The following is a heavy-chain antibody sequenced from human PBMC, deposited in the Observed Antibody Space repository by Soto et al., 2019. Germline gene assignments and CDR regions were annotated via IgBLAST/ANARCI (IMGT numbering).Heavy chain of an antibody. D-gene: IGHD2-2*01. J-gene: IGHJ5*02. CDR2: IYYSGST. Sequence: SETLSLTCTVSGGSISSYYWSWIRQPPGKGLEWIGYIYYSGSTNYNPSLKSRVTISVDTSKNQFSLKLSSVTAADTAVYYCARHPEYQLLSFDPWGQGTLVTVSS. CDR1: GGSISSYY. V-gene: IGHV4-59*08. CDR3: ARHPEYQLLSFDP.